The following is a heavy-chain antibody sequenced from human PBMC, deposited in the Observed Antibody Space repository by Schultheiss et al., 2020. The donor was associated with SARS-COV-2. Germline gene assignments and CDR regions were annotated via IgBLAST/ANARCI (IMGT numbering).Heavy chain of an antibody. D-gene: IGHD3-3*01. CDR1: GGSISGYY. Sequence: SETLSLTCTVSGGSISGYYWSWIRQPPGKGLEWIGEINHSGSTNYNPSLKSRVTISVDTSKNQFSLKLSSVTAADTAVYYCARVARITIFGVVVYYYYYMDVWGKGTTVTVSS. V-gene: IGHV4-34*01. CDR2: INHSGST. CDR3: ARVARITIFGVVVYYYYYMDV. J-gene: IGHJ6*03.